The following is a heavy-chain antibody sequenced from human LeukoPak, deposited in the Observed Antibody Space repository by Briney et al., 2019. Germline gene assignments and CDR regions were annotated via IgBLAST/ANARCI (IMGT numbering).Heavy chain of an antibody. V-gene: IGHV1-8*01. J-gene: IGHJ6*02. D-gene: IGHD3-22*01. Sequence: ASVKGSCKASGYTFTNYDVNWVRQATGHGLEWMGWMNPTSGKAGFAQRFQGRVSMTRNISISTAYMELSSLRSEDTAVYYCARDFFDGHGYTFYYYGMDVWGQGTTVTVSS. CDR1: GYTFTNYD. CDR3: ARDFFDGHGYTFYYYGMDV. CDR2: MNPTSGKA.